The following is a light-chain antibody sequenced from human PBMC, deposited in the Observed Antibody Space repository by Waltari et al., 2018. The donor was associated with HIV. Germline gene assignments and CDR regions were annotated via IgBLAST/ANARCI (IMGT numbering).Light chain of an antibody. J-gene: IGKJ4*01. CDR1: RSILYSSDNRNY. Sequence: DIVMTQSPDSLPVSLGERATINCTASRSILYSSDNRNYLARYQQKPRRPPRLLISWASTRESGVPDRFSGSGSGTDFALTISRLQAEDVAVYHCQQYLRSPPTFGGGTKVEIK. V-gene: IGKV4-1*01. CDR2: WAS. CDR3: QQYLRSPPT.